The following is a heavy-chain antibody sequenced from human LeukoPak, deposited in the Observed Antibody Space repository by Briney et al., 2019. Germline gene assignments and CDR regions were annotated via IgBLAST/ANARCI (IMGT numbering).Heavy chain of an antibody. J-gene: IGHJ4*02. Sequence: SETLSLTCTVSGGSISSYYWSWIRQPPGKGLEWIGYIYYSGSTNYNPSLKSRVTISVDTSKNQFSLKLSSVTAADTAVYYCARVRVYCSSTSCPGANDYWGQGTLVTVSS. CDR3: ARVRVYCSSTSCPGANDY. CDR1: GGSISSYY. V-gene: IGHV4-59*12. D-gene: IGHD2-2*01. CDR2: IYYSGST.